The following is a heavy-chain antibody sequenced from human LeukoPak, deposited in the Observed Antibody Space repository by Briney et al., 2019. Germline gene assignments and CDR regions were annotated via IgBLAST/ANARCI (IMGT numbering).Heavy chain of an antibody. CDR3: ARDPERVVPPYYYYGMDV. Sequence: GGSLRLSCAASGFTFSSYSMNWVRQAPGKGLEWVAVISYDGSNKYYADSVKGRFTISRDNSKNTLYLQMNSLRAEDTAVYYCARDPERVVPPYYYYGMDVWGQGTTVTVSS. D-gene: IGHD2-2*01. J-gene: IGHJ6*02. CDR2: ISYDGSNK. V-gene: IGHV3-30*03. CDR1: GFTFSSYS.